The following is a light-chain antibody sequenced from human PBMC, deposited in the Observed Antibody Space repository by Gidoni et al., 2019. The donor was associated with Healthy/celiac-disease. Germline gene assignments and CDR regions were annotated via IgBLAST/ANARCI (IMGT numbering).Light chain of an antibody. CDR3: QSYDSSLSGWV. CDR2: GNS. CDR1: SSNIGAGYD. V-gene: IGLV1-40*01. Sequence: QSVLTQPPSVSGAPGQRVTISCTGSSSNIGAGYDVPWYKQLPVTAPKLLIYGNSNRPSWVPDRCSGSTSGTSASLAITGLQAEDEADYYCQSYDSSLSGWVFGGGTKLTVL. J-gene: IGLJ3*02.